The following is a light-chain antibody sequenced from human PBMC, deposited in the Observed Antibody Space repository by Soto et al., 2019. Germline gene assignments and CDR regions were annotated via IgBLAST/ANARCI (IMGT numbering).Light chain of an antibody. V-gene: IGLV2-14*01. J-gene: IGLJ1*01. Sequence: QSALTQPASVSGSPGQSITISCTGTSSDVGGYNYVSWFQLHPGKAPKLMVYEVSNRPSGISSRFSGSKSGNTASLTISGLQAEDEADYYCSSFTSSRIYVFGTGTKV. CDR3: SSFTSSRIYV. CDR2: EVS. CDR1: SSDVGGYNY.